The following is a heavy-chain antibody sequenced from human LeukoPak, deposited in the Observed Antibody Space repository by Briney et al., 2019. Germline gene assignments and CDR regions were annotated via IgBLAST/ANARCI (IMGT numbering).Heavy chain of an antibody. J-gene: IGHJ5*02. CDR2: IYYSGST. CDR3: ASVSGYYGSDWFDP. CDR1: GGSFSGYY. V-gene: IGHV4-59*01. Sequence: PSETLSLTCAVYGGSFSGYYWSWIRQPPGKGLEWIGYIYYSGSTNYNPSLKSRVTISVDTSKYQFSLKLSSVTAADTAVYYCASVSGYYGSDWFDPWGQGTLVTVSS. D-gene: IGHD3-10*01.